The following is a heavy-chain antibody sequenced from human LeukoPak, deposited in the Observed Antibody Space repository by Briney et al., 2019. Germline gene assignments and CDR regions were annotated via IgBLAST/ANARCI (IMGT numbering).Heavy chain of an antibody. CDR1: GFTFGSYE. V-gene: IGHV3-48*03. CDR2: ISSSGSTI. J-gene: IGHJ5*02. Sequence: PGGSLRLSCAASGFTFGSYEMNWVRQAPGKGLEWVSYISSSGSTIYYADSVKGRFTISRDNAKNSLYLQMNSLRAEDTAVYYCARGILLWFGELSSPHWFDPWGQGTLVTVSS. CDR3: ARGILLWFGELSSPHWFDP. D-gene: IGHD3-10*01.